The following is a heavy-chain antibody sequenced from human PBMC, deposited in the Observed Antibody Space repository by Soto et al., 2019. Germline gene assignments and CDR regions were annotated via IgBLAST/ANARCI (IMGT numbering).Heavy chain of an antibody. CDR1: GGSISSGGYY. V-gene: IGHV4-31*03. Sequence: SETLSLTCTVSGGSISSGGYYWSWIRQHPGKGLEWIGYIYYSGSTYYNPSLKSRVTISVDTSKNQFSLKLSSVTAADTAVYYCARATTIFGVIKGAFDTWGQWTMVT. D-gene: IGHD3-3*01. CDR3: ARATTIFGVIKGAFDT. J-gene: IGHJ3*02. CDR2: IYYSGST.